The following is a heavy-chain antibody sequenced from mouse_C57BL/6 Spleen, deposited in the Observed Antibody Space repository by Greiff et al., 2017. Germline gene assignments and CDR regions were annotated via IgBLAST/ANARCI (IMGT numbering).Heavy chain of an antibody. V-gene: IGHV5-9*01. Sequence: EVKLVESGGGLVKPGGSLKLSCAASGFTFSSYTMSWVRQTPEKRLEWVATISGGGGNTYYPDSVKGRFTISRDNAKNTLYLQMSSLRSEDTALYYCARVYGNYAWFAYWGQGTLVTVSA. J-gene: IGHJ3*01. CDR3: ARVYGNYAWFAY. D-gene: IGHD2-1*01. CDR1: GFTFSSYT. CDR2: ISGGGGNT.